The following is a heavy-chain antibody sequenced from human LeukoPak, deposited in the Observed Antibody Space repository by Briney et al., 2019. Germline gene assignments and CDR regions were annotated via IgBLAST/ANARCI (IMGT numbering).Heavy chain of an antibody. CDR1: GYSFTNYW. D-gene: IGHD2-15*01. V-gene: IGHV5-51*01. CDR2: IYPGDSDT. J-gene: IGHJ4*02. Sequence: GESLKISCKGSGYSFTNYWIGWVRQMPGKGLEWMGIIYPGDSDTRYSPSFQGQVTISADKSISTAYLQWSSLKASDTAMYYCARSNYCSGGSCYLRAYYFDYWGQGTLVTVSS. CDR3: ARSNYCSGGSCYLRAYYFDY.